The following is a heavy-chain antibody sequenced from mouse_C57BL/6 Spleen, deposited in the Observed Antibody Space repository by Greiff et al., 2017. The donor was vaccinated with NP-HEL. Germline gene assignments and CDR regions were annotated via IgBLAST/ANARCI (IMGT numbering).Heavy chain of an antibody. CDR1: GFTIKDYY. CDR2: IDPEDGET. CDR3: GNYGSSYEGPGTY. D-gene: IGHD1-1*01. J-gene: IGHJ3*01. Sequence: EVQVVESGAELVKPGASVKLSCTASGFTIKDYYMHWVKQRTEQGLEWIGRIDPEDGETKYAPKFQGKATITADTSSNTAYLQLSSLTSEDTAVYYCGNYGSSYEGPGTYWGQGTLVTVSA. V-gene: IGHV14-2*01.